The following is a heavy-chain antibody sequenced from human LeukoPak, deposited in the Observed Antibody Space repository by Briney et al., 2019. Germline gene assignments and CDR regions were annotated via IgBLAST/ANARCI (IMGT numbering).Heavy chain of an antibody. CDR2: IYYSGST. Sequence: SETLSLTCTVSGGSISSYYWSLIRQPPGKGLEWIGYIYYSGSTNYNPSLKSRVTISVDTSKNQFSLKLSSVTAADTAVYYCARAWFGELQDYYYGMDVWGQGTTVTVSS. J-gene: IGHJ6*02. V-gene: IGHV4-59*01. D-gene: IGHD3-10*01. CDR1: GGSISSYY. CDR3: ARAWFGELQDYYYGMDV.